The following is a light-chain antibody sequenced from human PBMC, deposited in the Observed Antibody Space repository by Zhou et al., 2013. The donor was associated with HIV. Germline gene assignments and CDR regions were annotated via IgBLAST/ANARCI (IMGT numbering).Light chain of an antibody. J-gene: IGKJ4*01. CDR3: MQGLQTPLS. Sequence: DVVMTQSPLSLVVTPGEPASISCRSSQSLLQGNGLNYLDWFLQKPGQSPRLLVYLGSVRAPGVLTGSVAVDQAQTLQLKISRVEAEDAGIYYCMQGLQTPLSFGGGPRWRSN. V-gene: IGKV2-28*01. CDR1: QSLLQGNGLNY. CDR2: LGS.